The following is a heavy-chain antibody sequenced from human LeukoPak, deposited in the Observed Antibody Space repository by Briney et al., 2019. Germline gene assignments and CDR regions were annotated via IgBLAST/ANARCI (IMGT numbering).Heavy chain of an antibody. CDR2: MNPNSGAT. CDR1: GYTFTSYY. D-gene: IGHD1-1*01. CDR3: ARDPTNWIDY. Sequence: ASVKVSCKASGYTFTSYYMHWVRQAPGQGLEWMGWMNPNSGATNYAQKFQGRVTMTRDTSTSTAYMELSRLTSDDTAVYYCARDPTNWIDYWGQGTLVTVSS. J-gene: IGHJ4*02. V-gene: IGHV1-2*02.